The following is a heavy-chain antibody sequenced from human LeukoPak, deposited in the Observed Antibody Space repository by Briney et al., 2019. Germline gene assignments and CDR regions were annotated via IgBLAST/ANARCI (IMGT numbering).Heavy chain of an antibody. D-gene: IGHD3-22*01. Sequence: SETLSLTCTVSGVSISNYYWTWIRQPPGKGLEWIGYIYYSGSTNYNPSLKSRVTISVDTSKNQFSLNLSSVTAADTAVYYCAGTGYDKDAFDIWGQGTMVTVSS. CDR2: IYYSGST. J-gene: IGHJ3*02. CDR3: AGTGYDKDAFDI. V-gene: IGHV4-59*01. CDR1: GVSISNYY.